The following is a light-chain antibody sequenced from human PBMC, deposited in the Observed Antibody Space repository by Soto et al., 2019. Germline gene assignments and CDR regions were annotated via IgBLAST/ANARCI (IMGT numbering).Light chain of an antibody. CDR1: QSVSSSY. V-gene: IGKV3-20*01. CDR2: GAS. Sequence: EIVLTQSPGTLSLSPGERATLSCRASQSVSSSYLAWYQQKPGQAPRLLIYGASSRPTGIPDRFSGSGSGTDFTLTISRLEPEDFAVYYCQQYDSSPITFGQGTRLEIK. J-gene: IGKJ5*01. CDR3: QQYDSSPIT.